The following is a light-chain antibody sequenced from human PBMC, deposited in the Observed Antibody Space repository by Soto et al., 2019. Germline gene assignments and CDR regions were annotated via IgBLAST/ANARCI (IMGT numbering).Light chain of an antibody. CDR2: EVT. CDR3: SSYTHYYTWA. V-gene: IGLV2-14*01. J-gene: IGLJ3*02. CDR1: STDIGSDDF. Sequence: QSALTQPASVSGSPGQSITISCTGTSTDIGSDDFVSWYQQHPGKAPKLMIYEVTNRPSGVSNRFSGSKSGYTASLTISGLQAEDEADYYCSSYTHYYTWAFGGGTQLTVL.